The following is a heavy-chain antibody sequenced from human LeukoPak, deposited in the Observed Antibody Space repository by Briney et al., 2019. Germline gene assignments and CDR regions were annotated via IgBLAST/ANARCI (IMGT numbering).Heavy chain of an antibody. D-gene: IGHD6-13*01. CDR3: ARGLSIAAAGTYYFDY. V-gene: IGHV4-34*01. Sequence: SETLSLTCGVFGGSFSGYYWTWLRQPPGKGLEWIGQINHRGSSHYNPSLKSRVTISVDTSKNQFSLKLSSVTAADTAVYYCARGLSIAAAGTYYFDYWGQGTLVTVSS. J-gene: IGHJ4*02. CDR2: INHRGSS. CDR1: GGSFSGYY.